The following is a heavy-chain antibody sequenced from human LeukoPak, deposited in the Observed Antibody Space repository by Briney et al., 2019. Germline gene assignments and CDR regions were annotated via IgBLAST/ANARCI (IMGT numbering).Heavy chain of an antibody. CDR1: GVTVSSTY. CDR3: ARASKVEAFDV. V-gene: IGHV3-66*01. J-gene: IGHJ3*01. D-gene: IGHD2-15*01. Sequence: RTGGSLRLSGAASGVTVSSTYMSWVRQAPGKGLEWVSVIYGGSSTYNADSVKGRFTISRDNSKNTLFLQMNSLRAEDTAVYYCARASKVEAFDVWGQGTMVTVSS. CDR2: IYGGSST.